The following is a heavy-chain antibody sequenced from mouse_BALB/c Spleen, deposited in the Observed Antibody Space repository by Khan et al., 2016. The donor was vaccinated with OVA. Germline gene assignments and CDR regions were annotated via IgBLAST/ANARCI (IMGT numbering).Heavy chain of an antibody. J-gene: IGHJ3*01. V-gene: IGHV1S137*01. CDR1: GYTFTDFA. CDR3: ARGSGNSRFAY. CDR2: ISTFYGDA. D-gene: IGHD1-3*01. Sequence: QVQLKQSGAELVRPGVSVKISCKGSGYTFTDFAMHWVKQSHAKSLEWIGVISTFYGDATYNQMFKDKATMTVDKSSSTAYMELVRLTSEDSAIYYRARGSGNSRFAYWGQGTLVTVSA.